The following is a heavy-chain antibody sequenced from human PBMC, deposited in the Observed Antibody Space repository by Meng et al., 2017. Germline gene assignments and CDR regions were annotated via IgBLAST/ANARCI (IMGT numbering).Heavy chain of an antibody. CDR3: ARGLYGSGSPREYFDY. CDR1: GYTFTGYD. V-gene: IGHV1-2*06. J-gene: IGHJ4*02. D-gene: IGHD3-10*01. Sequence: VQLVQSGAEVKKPGASVKVSCKASGYTFTGYDMHWVRQAPGQGLEWMGRINPNSGGTNYAQKFQGRVTMTRDTSISTAYMELSRLRSDDTAVYYCARGLYGSGSPREYFDYWGQGTLVTVSS. CDR2: INPNSGGT.